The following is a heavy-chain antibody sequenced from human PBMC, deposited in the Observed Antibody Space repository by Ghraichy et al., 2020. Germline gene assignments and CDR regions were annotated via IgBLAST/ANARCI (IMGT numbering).Heavy chain of an antibody. CDR3: ARHFEDFWSGSSRLDAFDI. V-gene: IGHV4-39*01. D-gene: IGHD3-3*01. CDR2: IYYSGST. Sequence: SQTLSLTCTVSGGSISSSSYYWGWIRQPPGKGLEWIGSIYYSGSTYYNPSLKSRVTISVDTSKNQFSLKLSSVTAADTAVYYCARHFEDFWSGSSRLDAFDIWGQGTMVTVSS. CDR1: GGSISSSSYY. J-gene: IGHJ3*02.